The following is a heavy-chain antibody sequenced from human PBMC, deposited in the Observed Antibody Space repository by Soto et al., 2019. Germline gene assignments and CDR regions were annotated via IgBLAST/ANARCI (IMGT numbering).Heavy chain of an antibody. J-gene: IGHJ6*02. CDR2: IYYSGST. V-gene: IGHV4-39*01. CDR1: GGSISSSSYY. Sequence: SETLSLTCTVSGGSISSSSYYWGWIRQPPGKGLEWIGSIYYSGSTYYNPSLKSRVTISVDTSKNQFSLKLSSVTAADTAVYYCARQSYGTYYDFWSGYLGGMDVWGQATTVTVSS. D-gene: IGHD3-3*01. CDR3: ARQSYGTYYDFWSGYLGGMDV.